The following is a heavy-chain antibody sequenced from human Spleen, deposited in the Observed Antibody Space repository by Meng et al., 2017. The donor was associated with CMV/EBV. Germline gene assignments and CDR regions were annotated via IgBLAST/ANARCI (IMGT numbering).Heavy chain of an antibody. D-gene: IGHD2-2*01. CDR3: ARGAGGVVVPAAFYYYYGMDV. V-gene: IGHV4-34*01. Sequence: GYYWSWIRQPPGKGLEWIGEINHSGSTNYNPSLKSRVTISVDTSKNQFSLKLSSVTAADTAVYYCARGAGGVVVPAAFYYYYGMDVWGQGTTVTVSS. J-gene: IGHJ6*02. CDR1: GYY. CDR2: INHSGST.